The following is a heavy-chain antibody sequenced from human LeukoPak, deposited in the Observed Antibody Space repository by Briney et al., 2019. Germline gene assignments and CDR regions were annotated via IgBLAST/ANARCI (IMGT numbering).Heavy chain of an antibody. CDR1: GGSISSGSYY. CDR2: IYTSGST. V-gene: IGHV4-61*02. CDR3: ARDLRLVIAAGWFDP. J-gene: IGHJ5*02. Sequence: SQTLSLXCTVCGGSISSGSYYGSWSRQPAGKGLEWIGRIYTSGSTNYNPSLKSRVTISVDTSKNQFSLKLSSVTAADTAVYYCARDLRLVIAAGWFDPWGQGTLVTVSS. D-gene: IGHD2-21*01.